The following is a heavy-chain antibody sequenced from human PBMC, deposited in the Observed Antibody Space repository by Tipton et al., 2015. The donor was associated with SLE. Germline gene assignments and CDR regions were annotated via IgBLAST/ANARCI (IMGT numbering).Heavy chain of an antibody. V-gene: IGHV3-9*01. D-gene: IGHD7-27*01. CDR2: LGWDSAYI. J-gene: IGHJ6*03. CDR1: GFSFDDYA. CDR3: VRVGTPDYYMDV. Sequence: SLRLSCAASGFSFDDYAMHWVRQAPGKGLEWVAGLGWDSAYIAYEDSVEGRFTISRDNAKKSLYLQMDSLRPDETAFYYCVRVGTPDYYMDVWGKGTRVTVSS.